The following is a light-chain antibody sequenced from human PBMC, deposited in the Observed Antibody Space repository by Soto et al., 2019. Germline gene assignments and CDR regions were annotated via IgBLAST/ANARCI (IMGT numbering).Light chain of an antibody. V-gene: IGKV3-15*01. CDR2: GAS. Sequence: EILMTQSPSTLAVSPGERATLSCRASQSVSSNLAWYQQKPGQAPRLLIYGASTRATGIPARFSGSGSGTEFTLTIGSLQHDDFANYYCQQYHNWPPVTFGGGTKVDIK. CDR1: QSVSSN. CDR3: QQYHNWPPVT. J-gene: IGKJ4*01.